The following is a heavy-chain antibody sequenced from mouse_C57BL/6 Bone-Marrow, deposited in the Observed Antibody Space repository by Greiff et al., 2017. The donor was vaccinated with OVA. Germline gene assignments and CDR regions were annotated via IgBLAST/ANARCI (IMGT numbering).Heavy chain of an antibody. V-gene: IGHV1-55*01. CDR3: ARTHFDY. CDR2: IYPGSGST. Sequence: QVQLQQPGAVLVKPGASVKMACKASGYTFTSYGITWVKQRPGQGLEWIGDIYPGSGSTNYNEKFKSKATLTVDTSSRTAYMQLSSLTSEDSAVYYCARTHFDYWGQGTTLTVSS. J-gene: IGHJ2*01. CDR1: GYTFTSYG.